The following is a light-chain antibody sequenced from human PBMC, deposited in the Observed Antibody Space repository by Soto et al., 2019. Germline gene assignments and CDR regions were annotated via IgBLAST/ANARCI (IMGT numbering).Light chain of an antibody. J-gene: IGKJ4*01. Sequence: DIQLTQSPSFLSASVGDTVTITCRASQGMSTYLAWYQQKPGKVPKLLIRSASTLQSGAPPRFSGGGSGTEFTLTIGTLQPDGSGIYYCQQLNGYQLAFGGGTDVEIK. CDR2: SAS. CDR3: QQLNGYQLA. CDR1: QGMSTY. V-gene: IGKV1-9*01.